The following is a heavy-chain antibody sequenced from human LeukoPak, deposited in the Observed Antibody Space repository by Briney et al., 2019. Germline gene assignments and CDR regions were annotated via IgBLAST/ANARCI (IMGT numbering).Heavy chain of an antibody. J-gene: IGHJ4*02. V-gene: IGHV1-69*05. CDR2: IIPIFGTA. CDR3: ARVDSWDTAMVTLDY. CDR1: GGTFSSYA. Sequence: SVKVSCKASGGTFSSYAISWVRQAPGQGLEWMGRIIPIFGTANYAQMFQGRVTITTDESTSTAYMELSSLRSEDTAVYYCARVDSWDTAMVTLDYWGQGTLVTVSS. D-gene: IGHD5-18*01.